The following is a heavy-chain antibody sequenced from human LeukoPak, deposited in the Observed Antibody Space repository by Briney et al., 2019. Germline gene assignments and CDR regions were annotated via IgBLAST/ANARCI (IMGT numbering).Heavy chain of an antibody. CDR3: AKGGYCSGGSCYSYYYYYGMDV. CDR2: ISGGGGST. J-gene: IGHJ6*02. V-gene: IGHV3-23*01. D-gene: IGHD2-15*01. Sequence: GGSLRLSCAASGFTFSSYAMSWVRQAPGKGLEWVSAISGGGGSTYYADSVKGRFTISRDNSKNTLYLQMNSLRAEDTAVYYCAKGGYCSGGSCYSYYYYYGMDVWGQGTTVTVSS. CDR1: GFTFSSYA.